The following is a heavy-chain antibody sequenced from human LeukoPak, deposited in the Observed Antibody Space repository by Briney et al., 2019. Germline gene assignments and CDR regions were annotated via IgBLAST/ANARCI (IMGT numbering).Heavy chain of an antibody. Sequence: SETPSLTCTVSGGSISSYYWSWIRQPAGKGLEWIGRIYTSGSTNYNPSLKSRVTISVDTSKNQFSLKLSSVTAADTAVYYCARHMVYYYDSSGHGFDVWGQGTMVTVSS. D-gene: IGHD3-22*01. J-gene: IGHJ3*01. V-gene: IGHV4-4*07. CDR3: ARHMVYYYDSSGHGFDV. CDR2: IYTSGST. CDR1: GGSISSYY.